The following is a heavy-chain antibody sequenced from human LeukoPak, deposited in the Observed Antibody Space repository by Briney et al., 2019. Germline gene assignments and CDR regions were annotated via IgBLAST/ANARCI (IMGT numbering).Heavy chain of an antibody. Sequence: PSETLSLTCTVSGGYISSSSYYWGWIRQPPGKGLEWIGSIYYSGSTYYIPCLKSRVTISVDTSKNQCSLKLSSVTAADTAVYYCASGVTMIVVVPFVDAFDIWGQGTMVTVSS. CDR2: IYYSGST. J-gene: IGHJ3*02. CDR1: GGYISSSSYY. CDR3: ASGVTMIVVVPFVDAFDI. D-gene: IGHD3-22*01. V-gene: IGHV4-39*07.